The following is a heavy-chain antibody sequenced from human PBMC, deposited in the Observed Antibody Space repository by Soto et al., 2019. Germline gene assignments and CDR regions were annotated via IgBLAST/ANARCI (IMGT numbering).Heavy chain of an antibody. CDR1: GDNFTAFW. Sequence: ESLKTSFKASGDNFTAFWIHWVRQIPGKGLEWLGKIDPSDSYTNYSPSFEGHVTISTDNSITTAYLQWSSLRASDTALYFCARVHKNWFDSWAQGTMVTVSS. V-gene: IGHV5-10-1*01. CDR2: IDPSDSYT. CDR3: ARVHKNWFDS. J-gene: IGHJ5*01.